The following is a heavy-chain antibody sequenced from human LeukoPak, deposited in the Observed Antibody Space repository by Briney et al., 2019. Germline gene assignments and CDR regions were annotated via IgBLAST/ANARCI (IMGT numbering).Heavy chain of an antibody. V-gene: IGHV3-30*02. Sequence: GGSLRLSCAASGFTFSSYGMHWVRQAPGKGLEWVAVIWYDGSNKYYADSVKGRFTISRDNSKNTLYLQMNSLRAEDTAVYYCAKEGDYGDYNYWGQGTLVTVSS. J-gene: IGHJ4*02. CDR1: GFTFSSYG. CDR2: IWYDGSNK. D-gene: IGHD4-17*01. CDR3: AKEGDYGDYNY.